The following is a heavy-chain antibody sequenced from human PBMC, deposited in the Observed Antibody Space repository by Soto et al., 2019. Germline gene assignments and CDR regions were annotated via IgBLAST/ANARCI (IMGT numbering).Heavy chain of an antibody. D-gene: IGHD2-2*01. CDR1: GGSISSGGTGSY. Sequence: QVQLQESGPGLVNPSQTLSLTCTVSGGSISSGGTGSYWTWIRQLPGKGLAWIGYIYYTGNTYYNPALKRRASISIDTSQNQFSLTLTSVTASGTAVYFCASGNDAYTVRYWGQGTLVTVSS. CDR3: ASGNDAYTVRY. V-gene: IGHV4-31*03. J-gene: IGHJ4*02. CDR2: IYYTGNT.